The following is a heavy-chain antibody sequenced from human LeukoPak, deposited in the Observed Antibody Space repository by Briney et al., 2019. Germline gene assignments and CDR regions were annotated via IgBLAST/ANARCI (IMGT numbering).Heavy chain of an antibody. CDR1: GYTFTGYY. D-gene: IGHD5-18*01. CDR2: INPNSGGT. J-gene: IGHJ6*03. V-gene: IGHV1-2*02. Sequence: ASVKVSCKASGYTFTGYYMHWVRQAPGQGLEWMGWINPNSGGTNYAQKFQGRVTMTRDTSISTAYMELSRLRSDDTAVYYCARGVTAMVPYYYYYYMDVWGKGTTVTVSS. CDR3: ARGVTAMVPYYYYYYMDV.